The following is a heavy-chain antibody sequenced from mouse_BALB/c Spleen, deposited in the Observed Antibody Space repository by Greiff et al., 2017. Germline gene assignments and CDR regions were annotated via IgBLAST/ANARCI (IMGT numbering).Heavy chain of an antibody. D-gene: IGHD1-2*01. CDR1: GFTFSSYT. Sequence: EVKLMESGGGLVKPGGSLKLSCAASGFTFSSYTMSWVRQTPEKRLEWVATISSGGSYTYYPDSVKGRFTISRDNAKNTLYLQMSSLKSEDTAMYYCTRDGNSLLRLGGYFDYWGQGTTLTVSS. V-gene: IGHV5-6-4*01. CDR3: TRDGNSLLRLGGYFDY. CDR2: ISSGGSYT. J-gene: IGHJ2*01.